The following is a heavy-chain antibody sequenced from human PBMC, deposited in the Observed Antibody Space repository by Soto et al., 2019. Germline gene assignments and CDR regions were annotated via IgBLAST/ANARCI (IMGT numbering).Heavy chain of an antibody. CDR1: GGTFSSYA. J-gene: IGHJ6*02. CDR3: ARDLGLAAAGPYYYGMDV. V-gene: IGHV1-69*01. D-gene: IGHD6-13*01. CDR2: IIPIFGTA. Sequence: QVQLVQSGAEVKKPGSSVKVSCKASGGTFSSYAISWVRQAPGQGLEWMGGIIPIFGTANYAQKFQGRVTITGDESTSTAYMELSSLRSEDTAVYYCARDLGLAAAGPYYYGMDVWGQGTTVTVSS.